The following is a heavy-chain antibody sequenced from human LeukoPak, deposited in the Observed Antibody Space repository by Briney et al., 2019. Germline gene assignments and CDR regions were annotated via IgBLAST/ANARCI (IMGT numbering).Heavy chain of an antibody. J-gene: IGHJ4*02. D-gene: IGHD6-25*01. Sequence: ASVKVSCKASGYTFTGYYIYWVRQAPGQGLEWMGWINPNSGGTNYAQKFQGRVTMTREMSISTAYMELSRLRSDDTAVYYCARGQRLASNWGQGTLVTVSS. CDR1: GYTFTGYY. V-gene: IGHV1-2*02. CDR2: INPNSGGT. CDR3: ARGQRLASN.